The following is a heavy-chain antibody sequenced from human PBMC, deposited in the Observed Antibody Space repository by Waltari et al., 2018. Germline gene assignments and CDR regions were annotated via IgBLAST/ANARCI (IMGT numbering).Heavy chain of an antibody. CDR2: IYPSGST. CDR1: GGSISSGSYY. Sequence: QVQLQESGPGLVKPSQTLSLTCTVSGGSISSGSYYWSWIRQPAGKGLEWIGHIYPSGSTNYNPSLKSRVTISVDTSKNQFSLKLSSVTAADTAVYYCARSGVAVAGSIKWGQGTLVTVSS. D-gene: IGHD6-19*01. V-gene: IGHV4-61*09. J-gene: IGHJ4*02. CDR3: ARSGVAVAGSIK.